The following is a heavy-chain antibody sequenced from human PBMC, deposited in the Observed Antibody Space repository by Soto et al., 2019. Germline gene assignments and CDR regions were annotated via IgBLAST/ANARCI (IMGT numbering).Heavy chain of an antibody. D-gene: IGHD3-10*01. CDR2: INHSGTT. CDR3: ARGRSYYGAGSINWFDP. J-gene: IGHJ5*02. V-gene: IGHV4-34*01. CDR1: GGPFSGYY. Sequence: QVQLQQWGAGLLKPSETLSLTCGVYGGPFSGYYWSWIRQPPGKGLECIGEINHSGTTNYNPSLTSRVTTSLDTSKNQFSLKLSSVTAADTAVSYCARGRSYYGAGSINWFDPGGQGTLVTVSS.